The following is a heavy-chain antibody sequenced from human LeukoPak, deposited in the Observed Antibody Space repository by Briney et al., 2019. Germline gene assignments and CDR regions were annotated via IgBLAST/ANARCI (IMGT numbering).Heavy chain of an antibody. J-gene: IGHJ3*02. CDR2: INPNSGGT. CDR1: GYTFTGYY. CDR3: ARWDRNDYYDSSGPRGAFDI. V-gene: IGHV1-2*04. Sequence: ASVKVSCKASGYTFTGYYMHWVRQAPGQGLEWMGWINPNSGGTNYAQKFQGWATMTRDTSISTAYMELSRLRSDDTAVYYCARWDRNDYYDSSGPRGAFDIWGQGTMVTVSS. D-gene: IGHD3-22*01.